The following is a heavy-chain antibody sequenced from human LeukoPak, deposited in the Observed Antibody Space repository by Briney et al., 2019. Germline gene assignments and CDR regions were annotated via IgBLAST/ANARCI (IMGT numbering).Heavy chain of an antibody. CDR2: ISSSSSHI. D-gene: IGHD5-18*01. CDR1: GFTFSSYS. Sequence: PGGSLRLSCAASGFTFSSYSMNWVRQAPGKGLEWVSSISSSSSHIYYADSVKGRFTISRDNAKNSLYLQMNSLRAEDTAVYYCARVRYGGWFDPWGQGTLVTVSS. V-gene: IGHV3-21*01. J-gene: IGHJ5*02. CDR3: ARVRYGGWFDP.